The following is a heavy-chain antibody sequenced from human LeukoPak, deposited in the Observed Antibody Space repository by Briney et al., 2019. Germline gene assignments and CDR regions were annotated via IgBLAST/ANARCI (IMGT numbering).Heavy chain of an antibody. Sequence: GGSLRLSCAASGFTFDDYAMHWVRHAPGKGLEGVSGISWNSGSIGYADSVKGRFTISRDNAKNSLYLQMNSLRAEDTALYYCAKALQLWSLDYWGQGTLVTVSS. CDR1: GFTFDDYA. V-gene: IGHV3-9*01. CDR3: AKALQLWSLDY. J-gene: IGHJ4*02. D-gene: IGHD5-18*01. CDR2: ISWNSGSI.